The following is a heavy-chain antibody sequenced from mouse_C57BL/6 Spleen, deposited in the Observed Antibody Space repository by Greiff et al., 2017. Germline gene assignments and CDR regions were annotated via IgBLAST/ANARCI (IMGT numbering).Heavy chain of an antibody. Sequence: EVKLVESGAELVRPGASVKLSCTASGFNIKDDYMHWVKQRPEQGLEWIGWIDPENGDTEYASKFQGKATITADTSSNTAYLQLSSLTSEDTAVYYCTRWLLNGYAMDYWGQGTSVTVSS. CDR1: GFNIKDDY. V-gene: IGHV14-4*01. D-gene: IGHD2-3*01. CDR2: IDPENGDT. J-gene: IGHJ4*01. CDR3: TRWLLNGYAMDY.